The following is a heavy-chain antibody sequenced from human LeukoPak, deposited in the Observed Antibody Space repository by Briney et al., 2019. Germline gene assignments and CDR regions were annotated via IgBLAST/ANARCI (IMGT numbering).Heavy chain of an antibody. J-gene: IGHJ4*02. CDR3: TSGQMFTSGGFDD. D-gene: IGHD6-19*01. Sequence: PGDSLRLSCAASGFSVSDKYMGWVRQAPGKGLEWVSVIYTAGDTLYPDSVRGRFSISRDTSRNMVNLQMNSMRAEDTALYYCTSGQMFTSGGFDDWGRGTLVTVSS. V-gene: IGHV3-53*01. CDR1: GFSVSDKY. CDR2: IYTAGDT.